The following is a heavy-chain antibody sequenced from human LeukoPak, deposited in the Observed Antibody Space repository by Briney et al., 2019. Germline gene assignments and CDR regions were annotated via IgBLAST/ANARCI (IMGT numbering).Heavy chain of an antibody. V-gene: IGHV4-38-2*01. J-gene: IGHJ6*04. CDR3: ARQYDPYFYYYLDL. Sequence: PSETLSLTCAVSGYPINNAYYWIWIRQPPGKGLEWIGSLYHPDSTYYNPSLKGRVTMSVDTSRNQFSLKLSFVTAADTAVYYCARQYDPYFYYYLDLWGTGTTVTVSS. D-gene: IGHD3-10*01. CDR2: LYHPDST. CDR1: GYPINNAYY.